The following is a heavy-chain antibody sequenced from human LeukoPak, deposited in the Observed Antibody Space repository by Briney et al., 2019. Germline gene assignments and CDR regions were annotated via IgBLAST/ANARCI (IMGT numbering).Heavy chain of an antibody. CDR2: IDSDGSST. D-gene: IGHD3-16*01. CDR3: ARWTYASDGSGY. J-gene: IGHJ4*02. CDR1: GFTFSSYS. Sequence: GGSLRLSCAASGFTFSSYSMHWVRQAPGKGLVWVSRIDSDGSSTNYADSVKGRFTISRDNAKNTLYLQMNSLGAEDTAVYYCARWTYASDGSGYWGQGTLVTVSS. V-gene: IGHV3-74*01.